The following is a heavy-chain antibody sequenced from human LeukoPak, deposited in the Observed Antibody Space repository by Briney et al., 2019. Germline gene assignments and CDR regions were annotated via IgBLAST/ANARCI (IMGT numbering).Heavy chain of an antibody. CDR2: IIPIFGTA. J-gene: IGHJ6*03. V-gene: IGHV1-69*05. CDR3: ARGRILEMFYYYYMDV. D-gene: IGHD3-3*01. Sequence: SVKVSCKASGGTFSSYAISWVRQAPGQGLEWMGGIIPIFGTANYAQKFQGRVTITTDESTSTAYMELSSLRSEDTAVYYCARGRILEMFYYYYMDVWGKGTTVTVSS. CDR1: GGTFSSYA.